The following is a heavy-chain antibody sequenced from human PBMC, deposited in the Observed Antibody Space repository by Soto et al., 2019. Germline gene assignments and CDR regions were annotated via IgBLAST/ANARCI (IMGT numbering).Heavy chain of an antibody. D-gene: IGHD6-13*01. J-gene: IGHJ5*02. CDR3: ARGRAAGRGDRLDP. V-gene: IGHV6-1*01. CDR2: TYYRSKWYN. CDR1: GDSVSSNSAA. Sequence: PSQTLSLTCDISGDSVSSNSAAWNWIRQSPSRGLEWLGRTYYRSKWYNDYAVSVRGRITINPDTSKNQFSLQLKSVTPDDTAVYYCARGRAAGRGDRLDPWGQGTQVTVSS.